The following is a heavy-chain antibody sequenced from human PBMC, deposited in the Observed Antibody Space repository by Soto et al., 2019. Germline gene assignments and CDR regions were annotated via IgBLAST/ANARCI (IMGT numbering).Heavy chain of an antibody. Sequence: PSETLSLTCTVSGGSISSYYWSWIRQPPGKGLEWIGYIYYSGSTNYNPSLKSRVTISVDTSKNQFSLKLSSVTAADTAVYYCARVHLRYPSIWFDPWGQGTLVTVSS. D-gene: IGHD3-3*02. V-gene: IGHV4-59*01. CDR1: GGSISSYY. CDR2: IYYSGST. CDR3: ARVHLRYPSIWFDP. J-gene: IGHJ5*02.